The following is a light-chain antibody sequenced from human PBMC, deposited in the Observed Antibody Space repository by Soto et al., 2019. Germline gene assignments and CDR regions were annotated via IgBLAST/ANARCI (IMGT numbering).Light chain of an antibody. CDR2: EAS. CDR1: QDISHY. CDR3: QQLNSYPRT. Sequence: DIQVTQSPSSVSASVGDRVTITCRASQDISHYLAWYQQKPGKAPNLLIYEASSLESGVPSRFGGSRSGAEFTLTISSLQPEDFATYYCQQLNSYPRTFGQGTKVDIK. J-gene: IGKJ1*01. V-gene: IGKV1-12*01.